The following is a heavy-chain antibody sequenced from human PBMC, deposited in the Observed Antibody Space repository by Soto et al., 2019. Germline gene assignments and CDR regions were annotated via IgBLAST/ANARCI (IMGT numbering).Heavy chain of an antibody. CDR1: RGSITSGDYY. Sequence: QVQLQESGPGLVKPSQTLSLTCSVSRGSITSGDYYWSWIRQHPVKGLEWIGYISNSGNTYYNPSLKSGVTISLDASKNQFSLKLSSVTAADTAVYYCARQNYGGNSPYNWFDPWGQGTLVTVSS. CDR3: ARQNYGGNSPYNWFDP. D-gene: IGHD2-21*02. CDR2: ISNSGNT. V-gene: IGHV4-31*02. J-gene: IGHJ5*02.